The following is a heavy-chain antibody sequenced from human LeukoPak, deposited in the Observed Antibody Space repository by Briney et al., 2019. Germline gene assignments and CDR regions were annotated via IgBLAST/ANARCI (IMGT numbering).Heavy chain of an antibody. J-gene: IGHJ4*02. CDR1: GFTFSSYT. CDR3: AKAGHL. Sequence: GGSLRLSCAASGFTFSSYTMNWVRQAPGKGLEWVSSISSSSSAIYYAASVKGRFTISRDNAKNSLYLQMNSLRDEDTAVYYCAKAGHLGGQGTLVTVSS. CDR2: ISSSSSAI. V-gene: IGHV3-48*02.